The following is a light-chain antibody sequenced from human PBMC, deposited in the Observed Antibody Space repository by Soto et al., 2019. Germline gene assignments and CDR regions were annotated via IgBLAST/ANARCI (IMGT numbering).Light chain of an antibody. J-gene: IGLJ3*02. CDR3: SSYAASNDFYFV. CDR1: SSDVGGYNY. V-gene: IGLV2-8*01. Sequence: QSALTQPPSASGSPGQSVTISCTGTSSDVGGYNYVSWYQQYPGRAPKLMIYEVTKRPSGVPDRFSGSKSGNTASLTVSGLQAEDQADCYGSSYAASNDFYFVFGGGTKVTVL. CDR2: EVT.